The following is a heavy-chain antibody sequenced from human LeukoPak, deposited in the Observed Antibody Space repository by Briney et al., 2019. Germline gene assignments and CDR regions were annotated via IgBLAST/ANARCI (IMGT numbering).Heavy chain of an antibody. CDR3: ARAIAVAGPYYFDY. CDR1: GFTFSDYT. J-gene: IGHJ4*02. V-gene: IGHV3-21*01. Sequence: GGSLXLSCAASGFTFSDYTMNWVRQAPGKGLEWVSSIGSVTTYIYYADSVKGRFTISRDNAKNSLSLQMNSLRAEDTAVYYCARAIAVAGPYYFDYWGQGTLVXVSS. CDR2: IGSVTTYI. D-gene: IGHD6-19*01.